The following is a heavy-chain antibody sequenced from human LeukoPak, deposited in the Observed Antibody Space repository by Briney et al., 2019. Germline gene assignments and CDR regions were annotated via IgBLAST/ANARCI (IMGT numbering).Heavy chain of an antibody. CDR2: IYYTET. CDR1: GGSVSNYY. CDR3: ATRKLGNDY. V-gene: IGHV4-59*02. D-gene: IGHD7-27*01. J-gene: IGHJ4*02. Sequence: SETLSLTCTVSGGSVSNYYWSWIRQSPGKGLEWIGYIYYTETSYNPSLKSRVTISADTSRNQFSLKLYSVTAADTAVYYCATRKLGNDYWGQGTLVTVSS.